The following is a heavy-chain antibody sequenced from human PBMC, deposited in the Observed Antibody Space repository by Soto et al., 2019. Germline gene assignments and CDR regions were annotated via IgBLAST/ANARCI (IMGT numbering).Heavy chain of an antibody. V-gene: IGHV4-59*01. Sequence: SETLSLTCTVSGGSISGYYWSWIRQPPGKGLEWIGNVYYSGGAKYNPSVKRRVSISVDTSKNQFSLNLSSVTAADTAVYYCTRDGDGRMTTNPYYYYGMDVWGPGITVTRLL. D-gene: IGHD2-21*02. J-gene: IGHJ6*02. CDR1: GGSISGYY. CDR2: VYYSGGA. CDR3: TRDGDGRMTTNPYYYYGMDV.